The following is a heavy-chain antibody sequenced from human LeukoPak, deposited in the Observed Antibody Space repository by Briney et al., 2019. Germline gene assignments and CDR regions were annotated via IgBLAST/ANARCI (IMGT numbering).Heavy chain of an antibody. J-gene: IGHJ4*02. Sequence: KPSETLSLTCTVSGGSISSSSYYWGWIRQPPGKGLEWIGSIYYSGSTYYNPSLKSRVTISVDTSKNQFSLKLSSVTAADTAVYYCATDPLWFGELLIDYWGQGTLVTVSS. CDR3: ATDPLWFGELLIDY. CDR1: GGSISSSSYY. D-gene: IGHD3-10*01. V-gene: IGHV4-39*07. CDR2: IYYSGST.